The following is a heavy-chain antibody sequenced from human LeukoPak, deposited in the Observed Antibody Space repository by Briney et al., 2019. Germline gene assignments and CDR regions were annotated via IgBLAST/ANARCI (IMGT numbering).Heavy chain of an antibody. CDR3: ARGLGDSFGFDY. Sequence: SETLSLTCSASGGSITSGGYYWNWIRQHPEKGLEWIGYVYHTGRIRYNPSLESRVSMSIDTSKNQFSLNLNSVTAADTAVYYCARGLGDSFGFDYWGRGTLVTVSS. CDR1: GGSITSGGYY. J-gene: IGHJ4*02. V-gene: IGHV4-31*03. CDR2: VYHTGRI. D-gene: IGHD3-9*01.